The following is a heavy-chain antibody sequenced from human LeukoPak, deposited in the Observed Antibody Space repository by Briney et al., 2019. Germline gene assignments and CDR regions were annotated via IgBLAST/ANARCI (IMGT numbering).Heavy chain of an antibody. CDR2: IIPILGIA. Sequence: LVKVSCKASGGTFSSYTISWVRQAPGQGLEWMGRIIPILGIANYAQKFQGRVTITADKSTSTAYMELSSLRSEDTAVYYCATRQRVGAIDDCGQGTVVTVSS. CDR3: ATRQRVGAIDD. V-gene: IGHV1-69*02. D-gene: IGHD1-26*01. J-gene: IGHJ4*02. CDR1: GGTFSSYT.